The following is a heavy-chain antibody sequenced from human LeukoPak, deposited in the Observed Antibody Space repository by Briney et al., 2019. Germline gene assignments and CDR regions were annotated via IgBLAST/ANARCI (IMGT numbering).Heavy chain of an antibody. D-gene: IGHD2-21*01. CDR2: INHSGST. CDR1: GGSFSGYY. CDR3: ARHVSRIIYNWFDP. J-gene: IGHJ5*02. Sequence: SETLSLTCAVYGGSFSGYYWSWIRQPPGKGLEWIGEINHSGSTNYNPSLKSRVTISVDTSKNQFSLKLSSVTAADTAVYYCARHVSRIIYNWFDPWGQGTLVTVSS. V-gene: IGHV4-34*01.